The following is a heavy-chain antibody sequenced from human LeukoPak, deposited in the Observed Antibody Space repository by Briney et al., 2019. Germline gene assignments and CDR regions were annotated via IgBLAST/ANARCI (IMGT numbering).Heavy chain of an antibody. Sequence: PGGSLRLSCAASGFTFSTYAMNWVRQAPGKGLEWVSGISDSGGWTYYADSVKGRFTISRNNSKNTLYLQMSSLSAEDTAIYYWANGPLLNAYDSTGHDYWGQGTLVTVSS. V-gene: IGHV3-23*01. J-gene: IGHJ4*02. CDR1: GFTFSTYA. CDR3: ANGPLLNAYDSTGHDY. CDR2: ISDSGGWT. D-gene: IGHD3-22*01.